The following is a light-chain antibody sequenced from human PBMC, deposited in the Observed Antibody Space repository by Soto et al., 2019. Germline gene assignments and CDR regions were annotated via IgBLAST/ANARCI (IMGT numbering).Light chain of an antibody. J-gene: IGLJ3*02. CDR1: SRDVGNYNF. CDR3: SSYTSGSVL. CDR2: DVS. Sequence: QSALTQPASVSGSPGQSITVSCTGTSRDVGNYNFVSWYQQHPGKAPKVIIYDVSNRPSGVSDRFSASKSGNTASLTISGLQTEDEAVYFCSSYTSGSVLFGRGTKLTVL. V-gene: IGLV2-14*01.